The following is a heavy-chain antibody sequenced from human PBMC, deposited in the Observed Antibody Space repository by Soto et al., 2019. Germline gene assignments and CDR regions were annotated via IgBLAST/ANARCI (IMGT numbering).Heavy chain of an antibody. Sequence: GGSLRLSCAASGFTFSSYAMHWVRQAPGKGLEWVAVISYDGSNKYYADSVKGRFTISRDNSKNTLYLQMNSLRAEDTAVYYCARSLNYYGMDVWGQGTTVTVSS. CDR3: ARSLNYYGMDV. CDR2: ISYDGSNK. J-gene: IGHJ6*02. V-gene: IGHV3-30-3*01. CDR1: GFTFSSYA.